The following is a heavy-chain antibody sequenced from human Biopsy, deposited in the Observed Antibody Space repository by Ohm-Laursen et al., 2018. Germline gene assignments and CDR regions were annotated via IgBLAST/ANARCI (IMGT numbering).Heavy chain of an antibody. CDR1: GFSFSSYG. J-gene: IGHJ4*02. V-gene: IGHV3-30*18. CDR2: ISDDGRNK. CDR3: AKDLRNNNWGVEN. Sequence: SLRLSCAAFGFSFSSYGMHWVRQAPGKGLGWAAVISDDGRNKYYVDSVKGRFTISRDNSKNTLYLQMNNLRAEDTAVFYCAKDLRNNNWGVENWGQGTLVTVSS. D-gene: IGHD7-27*01.